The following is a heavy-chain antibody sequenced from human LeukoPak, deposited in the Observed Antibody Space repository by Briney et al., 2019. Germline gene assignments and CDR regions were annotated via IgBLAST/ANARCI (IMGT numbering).Heavy chain of an antibody. CDR3: ARDTKAAAPDY. Sequence: GRSLRLSCAASGFTFSSYGMHWVRQAPGKGLEWVAVIWYDGSNKYYADSVKGRFTISRDNSKNTLYLQMNSLRAEDTAVYYCARDTKAAAPDYWGQGTLVTVSS. D-gene: IGHD6-13*01. J-gene: IGHJ4*02. CDR2: IWYDGSNK. CDR1: GFTFSSYG. V-gene: IGHV3-33*01.